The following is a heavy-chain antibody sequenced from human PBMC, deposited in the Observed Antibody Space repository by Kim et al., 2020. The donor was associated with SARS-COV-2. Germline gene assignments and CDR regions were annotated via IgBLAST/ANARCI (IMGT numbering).Heavy chain of an antibody. J-gene: IGHJ4*02. D-gene: IGHD7-27*01. CDR2: ITSNGVGT. CDR1: GFTFTSYA. Sequence: GGSLRLSCSASGFTFTSYAMHWVRQAPGKGLEYVSAITSNGVGTYYADSVRGRFTISRDNSKNTVYLQMSSLRAEDTALYYCAKVGLTGGRYYDYWGQGT. CDR3: AKVGLTGGRYYDY. V-gene: IGHV3-64D*09.